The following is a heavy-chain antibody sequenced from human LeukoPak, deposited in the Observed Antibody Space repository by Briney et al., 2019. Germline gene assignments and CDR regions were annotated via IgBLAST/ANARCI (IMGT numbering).Heavy chain of an antibody. J-gene: IGHJ4*02. CDR3: AHTGGDGVGITTPHFDY. V-gene: IGHV2-5*01. CDR2: IYWNDDK. D-gene: IGHD3-22*01. CDR1: GFSLSTSGVG. Sequence: ESGPTLVNPTQTLTLACTFSGFSLSTSGVGVGWIRQPPGKALEWLALIYWNDDKRYSPSLKSRLTITKDTSKNQVVLTMTNMDPVDTATYYCAHTGGDGVGITTPHFDYWGQGTLVTVSS.